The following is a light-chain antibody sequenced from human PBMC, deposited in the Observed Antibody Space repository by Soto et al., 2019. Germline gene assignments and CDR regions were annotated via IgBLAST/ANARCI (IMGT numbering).Light chain of an antibody. V-gene: IGLV4-69*01. Sequence: QPGLTQSPSASASLGASVKLTCTLSSGHSSYAIAWHQQQPEKGPRYLMKLNSDGSHSKGDGIPDRFSGSSSGAERYLTISSLQSEDEADYYCQTWGTGIQVFGGGTKLTVL. CDR1: SGHSSYA. J-gene: IGLJ2*01. CDR3: QTWGTGIQV. CDR2: LNSDGSH.